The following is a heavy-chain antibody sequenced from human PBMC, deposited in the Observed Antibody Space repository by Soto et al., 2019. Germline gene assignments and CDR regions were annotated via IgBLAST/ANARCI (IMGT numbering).Heavy chain of an antibody. CDR1: GFTFSSYS. D-gene: IGHD6-19*01. V-gene: IGHV3-48*01. CDR3: ATGTLSQWLVKDFDY. Sequence: PGGSLRLSCAASGFTFSSYSMNWVRQAPGKGLEWVSYISSSSSTIYYADSVKGRFTISRDNAKNSLYLQMNSLRAEDTAVYYCATGTLSQWLVKDFDYRGQGTLVTVSS. CDR2: ISSSSSTI. J-gene: IGHJ4*02.